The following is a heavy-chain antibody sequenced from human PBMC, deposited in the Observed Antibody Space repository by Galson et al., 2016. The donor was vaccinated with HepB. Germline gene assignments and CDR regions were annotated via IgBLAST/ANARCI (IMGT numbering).Heavy chain of an antibody. Sequence: SLRLSCAASGFTFGHYYMNWIRQAPGKGLEWVSYIDGSGSATHYAESLRGRFTISRDDSKNTLYLQMDSLRDEDTAVYFCARASISHFDFWGQGILVTVSS. CDR1: GFTFGHYY. V-gene: IGHV3-11*01. CDR2: IDGSGSAT. CDR3: ARASISHFDF. J-gene: IGHJ4*02.